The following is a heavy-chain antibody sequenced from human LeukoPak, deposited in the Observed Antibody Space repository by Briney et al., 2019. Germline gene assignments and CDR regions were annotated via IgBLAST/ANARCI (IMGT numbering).Heavy chain of an antibody. J-gene: IGHJ4*02. V-gene: IGHV3-9*01. CDR1: GFTFDDYA. CDR2: ISWNSGSI. CDR3: ARDGLYGDYYFDY. Sequence: QPGRSLRLSCAASGFTFDDYAMHWVRQAPGKGLEWVSGISWNSGSIGYADSVKGRFTISRDNAKNSLYLQMNSLRAEDTAVYYCARDGLYGDYYFDYWGQGTLVTVSS. D-gene: IGHD4-17*01.